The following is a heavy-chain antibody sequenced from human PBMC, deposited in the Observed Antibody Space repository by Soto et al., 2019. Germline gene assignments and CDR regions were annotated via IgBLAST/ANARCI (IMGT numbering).Heavy chain of an antibody. CDR1: GYTFYSHS. V-gene: IGHV1-18*01. CDR2: INADYGNT. D-gene: IGHD1-26*01. CDR3: ARCIKGDYYYGMDV. Sequence: QAQLVQSGAEVKKPGASVKVSCKASGYTFYSHSISWVRQAPGQGLEWMGRINADYGNTQYAQKFRGRVTMTTDTSTNTLYMELTNLRSADTAVYYCARCIKGDYYYGMDVWGQGTTVTVSS. J-gene: IGHJ6*02.